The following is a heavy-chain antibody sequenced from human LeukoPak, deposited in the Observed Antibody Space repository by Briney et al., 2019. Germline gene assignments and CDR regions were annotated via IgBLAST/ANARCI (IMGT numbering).Heavy chain of an antibody. CDR1: GYSISSGYY. CDR3: ARRLCSSTSCYTGTNWFDP. Sequence: SETLSLTCAGSGYSISSGYYWGWIRQPPGKGLEWIGSIYHSGSTYYNPSLKSRVTISVDTSKNQFSLKLSSVTAADTAVYYCARRLCSSTSCYTGTNWFDPWGQGTLVTVSS. D-gene: IGHD2-2*02. J-gene: IGHJ5*02. CDR2: IYHSGST. V-gene: IGHV4-38-2*01.